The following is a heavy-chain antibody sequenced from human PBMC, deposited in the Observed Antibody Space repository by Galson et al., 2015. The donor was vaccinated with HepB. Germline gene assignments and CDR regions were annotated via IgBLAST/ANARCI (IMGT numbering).Heavy chain of an antibody. V-gene: IGHV3-30*18. D-gene: IGHD1-26*01. CDR2: ITCNGSSK. CDR1: GFTFSSYG. J-gene: IGHJ4*02. CDR3: AKDPYLSCSLVVTTASFDY. Sequence: SLRLSCAASGFTFSSYGMNWVRQAPGKGLEWVAAITCNGSSKYYADSVKGRFTISRDNSKNTLYLQMNSLRAEDTALYYCAKDPYLSCSLVVTTASFDYWGQGTLVTVSS.